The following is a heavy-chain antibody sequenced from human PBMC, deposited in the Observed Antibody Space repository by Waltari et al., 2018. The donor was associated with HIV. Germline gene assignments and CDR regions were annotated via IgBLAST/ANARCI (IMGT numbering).Heavy chain of an antibody. CDR3: ASIAYCGGDCYPRGMDV. CDR2: IYSGGST. V-gene: IGHV3-66*01. Sequence: EVQLVESGGGLVQPGGSLRLSCAASGFTVGSNYMSWVRQAPGKGLECVSVIYSGGSTYYADSVKGRFTISRDNSKNTLYLQMNSLRAEDTAVYYCASIAYCGGDCYPRGMDVWGQGTTVTVSS. CDR1: GFTVGSNY. D-gene: IGHD2-21*02. J-gene: IGHJ6*02.